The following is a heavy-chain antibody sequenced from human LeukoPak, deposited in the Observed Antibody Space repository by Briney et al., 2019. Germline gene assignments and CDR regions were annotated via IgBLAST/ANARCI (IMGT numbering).Heavy chain of an antibody. Sequence: ASVKVSCKASGYTFTSYYMHWVRQAPGQGLGWMGIINPSGGSTSYAQKFQGRVTMTRDTSTSTVYMELSSMRSEDTAVYYCARGPGIAVAGTSYFDYWGQGTLVTVSS. CDR2: INPSGGST. D-gene: IGHD6-19*01. J-gene: IGHJ4*02. V-gene: IGHV1-46*01. CDR3: ARGPGIAVAGTSYFDY. CDR1: GYTFTSYY.